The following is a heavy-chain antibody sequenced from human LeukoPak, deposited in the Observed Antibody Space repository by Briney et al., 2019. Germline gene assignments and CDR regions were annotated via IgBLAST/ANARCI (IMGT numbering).Heavy chain of an antibody. J-gene: IGHJ4*02. Sequence: GGSLRLSCAASGFTFYDYGMSWVRQAPGKGLEWVSGINWNGGSTGYADSVKGRFTISRDNAKNSLYLQMNSLRAEDTALYYCARDHYDILTGYYTHWGQGTLVTVSS. D-gene: IGHD3-9*01. CDR3: ARDHYDILTGYYTH. V-gene: IGHV3-20*04. CDR1: GFTFYDYG. CDR2: INWNGGST.